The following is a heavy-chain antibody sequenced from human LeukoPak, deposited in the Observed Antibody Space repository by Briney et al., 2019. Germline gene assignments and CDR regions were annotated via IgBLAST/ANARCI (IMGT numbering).Heavy chain of an antibody. CDR3: ARAGSHWHYVY. V-gene: IGHV3-7*01. CDR2: IKQDGSER. D-gene: IGHD3-10*01. J-gene: IGHJ4*02. Sequence: GGSLRLSCAASGFTFSGFSMSWVRQSPTKGLEWVANIKQDGSERYYVDSVEGRFTISRDNAKNSLSLQMNNMRVEDTAVYYCARAGSHWHYVYWGQGTVVTVSS. CDR1: GFTFSGFS.